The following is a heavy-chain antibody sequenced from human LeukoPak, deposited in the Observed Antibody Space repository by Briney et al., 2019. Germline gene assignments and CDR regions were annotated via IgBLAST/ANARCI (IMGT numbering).Heavy chain of an antibody. D-gene: IGHD1-1*01. CDR1: GVSVSSGTYY. J-gene: IGHJ4*02. V-gene: IGHV4-61*01. Sequence: SETLSLTCTVSGVSVSSGTYYWSWIRQPPGKGLEWIGYIYYSGSTNYNPSLKSRVTISIDTSKNQFSLKLSSVTAADTAVYYCARDRVRGNANPYFDYWGQGTLVTVSS. CDR2: IYYSGST. CDR3: ARDRVRGNANPYFDY.